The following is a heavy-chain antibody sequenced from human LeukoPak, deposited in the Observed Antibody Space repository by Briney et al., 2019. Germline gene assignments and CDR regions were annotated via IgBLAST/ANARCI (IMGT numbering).Heavy chain of an antibody. Sequence: GGSLRLSCAASGFTFSSSAMSWVRQVPGKGLEWVSGISASGGSTSYADSVKGRFTISRDDAKNSLYLQMNSLRADDTAVYYCARDGWPGSSYYRPFDYWGQGTLVTVSS. D-gene: IGHD6-13*01. J-gene: IGHJ4*02. V-gene: IGHV3-23*01. CDR1: GFTFSSSA. CDR2: ISASGGST. CDR3: ARDGWPGSSYYRPFDY.